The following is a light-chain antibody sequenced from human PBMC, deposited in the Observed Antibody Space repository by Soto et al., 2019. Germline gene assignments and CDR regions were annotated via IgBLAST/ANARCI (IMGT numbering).Light chain of an antibody. CDR2: DAS. Sequence: EIVLTQSPATLSLSPGERATLSCRASQSVSSSLGWYQQIPGQAPRLLIYDASNRATGIPARFSGSGSGTDFTLTISSLEPEDFAVYYCQQFNSYPQTFGQGTKVEIK. V-gene: IGKV3-11*01. CDR3: QQFNSYPQT. J-gene: IGKJ1*01. CDR1: QSVSSS.